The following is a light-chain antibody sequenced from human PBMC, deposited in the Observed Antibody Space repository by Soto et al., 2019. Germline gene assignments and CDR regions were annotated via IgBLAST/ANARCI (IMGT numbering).Light chain of an antibody. J-gene: IGLJ3*02. V-gene: IGLV1-44*01. CDR2: GDN. CDR3: AACAASLNPVL. CDR1: GCGIGSNN. Sequence: QSVLTQPPSASGSPGQRVTISCSGSGCGIGSNNVNWYRQLPGTAPKLLIYGDNQRPSGVPNRFSGSKSGTSASLAISGLQSEDEAEYYCAACAASLNPVLFGRGTKLTVL.